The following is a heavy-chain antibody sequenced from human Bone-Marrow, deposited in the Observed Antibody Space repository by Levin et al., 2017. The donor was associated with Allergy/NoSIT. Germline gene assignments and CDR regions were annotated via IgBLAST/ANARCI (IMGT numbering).Heavy chain of an antibody. J-gene: IGHJ4*02. CDR2: ISGSGSST. Sequence: GGSLRLSCAASGLTFNSYALSWVRQAPGKGLEWVSAISGSGSSTYYADSVKGRFTISRDNSKTTLYLQMNSLRAEDTAVYYCAKGAGWVAGAVALIWGQGTLVTVSS. V-gene: IGHV3-23*01. D-gene: IGHD6-19*01. CDR1: GLTFNSYA. CDR3: AKGAGWVAGAVALI.